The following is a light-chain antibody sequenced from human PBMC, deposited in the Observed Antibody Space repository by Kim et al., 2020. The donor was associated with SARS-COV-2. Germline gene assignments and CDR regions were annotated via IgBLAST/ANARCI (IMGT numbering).Light chain of an antibody. J-gene: IGKJ4*01. CDR1: QSITTY. CDR2: DAS. CDR3: HHRSDWPLT. Sequence: EIVLTQSPATLSLSPGERATLSCRASQSITTYLAWYQQKPGQAPRLLIYDASNRATGIPARFSGSGSGTDFTLTISSQEREDFAVYYCHHRSDWPLTFGGGTKVDIK. V-gene: IGKV3-11*01.